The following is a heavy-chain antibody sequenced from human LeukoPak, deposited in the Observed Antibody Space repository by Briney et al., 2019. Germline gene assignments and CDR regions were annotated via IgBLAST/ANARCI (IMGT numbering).Heavy chain of an antibody. CDR2: INSDGSRT. Sequence: GGSLRLSCAASGFTFSSHWMHWVRQAPGKGLVWVSRINSDGSRTNYADPVKGRFTISRDNAKNTLYLQMNSLRAEDTAVYYCARDSDPIAARPFNYYYGMDVWGQGTTVTVSS. V-gene: IGHV3-74*01. D-gene: IGHD6-6*01. CDR3: ARDSDPIAARPFNYYYGMDV. J-gene: IGHJ6*02. CDR1: GFTFSSHW.